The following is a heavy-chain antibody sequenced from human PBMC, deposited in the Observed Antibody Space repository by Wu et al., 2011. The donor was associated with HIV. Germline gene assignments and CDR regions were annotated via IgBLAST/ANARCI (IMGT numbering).Heavy chain of an antibody. D-gene: IGHD2-2*02. V-gene: IGHV1-69*14. CDR2: IIPILGTT. CDR1: GGTFNSHV. J-gene: IGHJ1*01. CDR3: ARDRGYCSTNTCYKYFQH. Sequence: QVQLEQSGSEVKRPGSSVKVSCKASGGTFNSHVINWVRQAPGQGLEWMGGIIPILGTTNYAQKFQDKVTITADKFTSTVYMELSSLRSEDTAVYYCARDRGYCSTNTCYKYFQHWGQGTLVTVSS.